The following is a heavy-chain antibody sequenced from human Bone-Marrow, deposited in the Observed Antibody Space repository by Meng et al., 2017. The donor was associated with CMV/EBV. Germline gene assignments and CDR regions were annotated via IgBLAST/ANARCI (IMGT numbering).Heavy chain of an antibody. Sequence: GESLKISCTVSGFIFSTYEMNWVRLAPGKGLEWVSYISGGGTTIHYADSVKGRFTISRDNAKNSLYLQMNSLRVEDTAVYYCARGPGADCSSTSCSQKHFDYWGQGTLVTVSS. J-gene: IGHJ4*02. CDR2: ISGGGTTI. CDR1: GFIFSTYE. V-gene: IGHV3-48*03. D-gene: IGHD2-2*01. CDR3: ARGPGADCSSTSCSQKHFDY.